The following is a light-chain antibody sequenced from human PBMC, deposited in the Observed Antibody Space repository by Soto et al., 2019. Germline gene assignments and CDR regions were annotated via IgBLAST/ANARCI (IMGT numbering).Light chain of an antibody. V-gene: IGKV1-12*01. J-gene: IGKJ1*01. Sequence: DIQMTRSPSSVSASVGDRVTITCLASQAISTWLAWYQQKPGKAPKLLIYVASTWKGGVPSRFRGSGSGTDSTLSISNLQPEDFATYYCQQTKSYPLNVARGTKADI. CDR3: QQTKSYPLN. CDR2: VAS. CDR1: QAISTW.